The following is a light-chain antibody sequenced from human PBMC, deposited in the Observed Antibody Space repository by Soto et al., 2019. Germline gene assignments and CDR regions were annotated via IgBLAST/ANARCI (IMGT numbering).Light chain of an antibody. CDR1: SSDVGGYDY. CDR2: EVN. Sequence: QSVLTQPASVSGSPGQSITISCTGTSSDVGGYDYVSWYQQHPGKAPKLIIFEVNNWPSGVSYRFSGSKSGNTASLTISGLQAEDEADYYCSSYTIDSTVVFGGGTKVTVL. J-gene: IGLJ2*01. CDR3: SSYTIDSTVV. V-gene: IGLV2-14*01.